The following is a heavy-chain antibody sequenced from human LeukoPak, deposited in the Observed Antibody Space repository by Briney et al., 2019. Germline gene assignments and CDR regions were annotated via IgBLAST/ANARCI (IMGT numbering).Heavy chain of an antibody. CDR1: GFTFGDYA. D-gene: IGHD3-3*01. CDR2: IRSKAYGGTT. CDR3: TRVRFLEWLLYGNWFDP. Sequence: GGSLRLSCTASGFTFGDYAMSWVRQAPGKGLEWVGFIRSKAYGGTTEYAASVKGRFTISGDDSKSIAYLQMNSLKTEDTAVYYCTRVRFLEWLLYGNWFDPWGQGTLVTVSS. J-gene: IGHJ5*02. V-gene: IGHV3-49*04.